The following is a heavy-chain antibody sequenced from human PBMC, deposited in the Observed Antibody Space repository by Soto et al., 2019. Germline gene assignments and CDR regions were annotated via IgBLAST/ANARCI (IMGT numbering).Heavy chain of an antibody. CDR2: ISGSGGST. D-gene: IGHD3-3*01. CDR3: AKLHYDFWSGYYPFDY. V-gene: IGHV3-23*01. J-gene: IGHJ4*02. Sequence: TGGSLRLSCAASGFTFSSYAMSWVRQSPGKGLEWVSAISGSGGSTYYADSVKGRFTISRDNSKNTLYLQMNSLRAEDTAVYYCAKLHYDFWSGYYPFDYWGQGTLVTVSS. CDR1: GFTFSSYA.